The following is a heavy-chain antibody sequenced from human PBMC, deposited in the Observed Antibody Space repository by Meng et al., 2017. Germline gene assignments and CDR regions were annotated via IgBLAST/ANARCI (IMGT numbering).Heavy chain of an antibody. V-gene: IGHV6-1*01. J-gene: IGHJ4*02. Sequence: QVQLQQSGPGLVKPPQTPSLTCATAGDSVSSNSAAWNWIRQSPSRGLEWLGRTYYRSKWYNDYAVSVKSRITINPDTSKNQFSLQLNSVTPEDTAVYYCARGVVYAISYFDYWGQGTLVTVSS. CDR3: ARGVVYAISYFDY. CDR2: TYYRSKWYN. D-gene: IGHD2-8*02. CDR1: GDSVSSNSAA.